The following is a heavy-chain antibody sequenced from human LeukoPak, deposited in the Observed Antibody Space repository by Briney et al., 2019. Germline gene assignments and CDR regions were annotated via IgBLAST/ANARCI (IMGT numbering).Heavy chain of an antibody. CDR2: ISSSSSYI. CDR1: GFTFSSYS. D-gene: IGHD6-19*01. Sequence: GGSLRLSCAASGFTFSSYSMNWVRQAPGKGLEWVSSISSSSSYIYYADSVKGRFTISRDNAKNSLYLQMNSLRAEDTAVYYCARDRYSSGWYPDYWGQGTLVTVSS. CDR3: ARDRYSSGWYPDY. J-gene: IGHJ4*02. V-gene: IGHV3-21*01.